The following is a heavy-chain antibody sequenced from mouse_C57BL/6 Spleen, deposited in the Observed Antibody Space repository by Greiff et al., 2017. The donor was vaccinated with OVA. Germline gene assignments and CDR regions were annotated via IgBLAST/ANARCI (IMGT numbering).Heavy chain of an antibody. Sequence: VQLQQSGAELVRPGASVTLSCKASGYTFTDYEMHWVKQTPVHGLEWIGAIDPETGGTAYNQKFKGKAILTADKSSSTAYMELRSLTSEDSAVYYCTRLRLRSYAMDYWGQGTSVTVSS. D-gene: IGHD3-2*02. V-gene: IGHV1-15*01. CDR1: GYTFTDYE. J-gene: IGHJ4*01. CDR3: TRLRLRSYAMDY. CDR2: IDPETGGT.